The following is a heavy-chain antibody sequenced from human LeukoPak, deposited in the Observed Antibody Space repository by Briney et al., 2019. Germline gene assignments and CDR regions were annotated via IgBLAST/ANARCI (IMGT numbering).Heavy chain of an antibody. J-gene: IGHJ4*02. D-gene: IGHD3-3*01. CDR3: ARGAADFWSGYLDY. CDR2: IYYSGST. CDR1: GGSISGYY. Sequence: SETLSLTCTVSGGSISGYYWSWIRQPPGKGLEWIGYIYYSGSTNYNPSLKSRVTISVDTSKNQFSLKLSSVTAADTAVYYCARGAADFWSGYLDYWGQGTLVTVSS. V-gene: IGHV4-59*01.